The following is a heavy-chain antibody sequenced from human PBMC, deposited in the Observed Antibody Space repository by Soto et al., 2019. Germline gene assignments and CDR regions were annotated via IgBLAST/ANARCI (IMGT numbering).Heavy chain of an antibody. Sequence: GASVKVSCKASGYTLTDYFMHWVRQAPGQGLEWMGWINPNSGGTNYAQKFQGRVTMTRDTSISTAYMELSRLRSDDTAVYYCARDRNGGYCSSTSCLSYYYYGMDVWGQGTTVTVPS. V-gene: IGHV1-2*02. CDR2: INPNSGGT. CDR1: GYTLTDYF. J-gene: IGHJ6*02. D-gene: IGHD2-2*01. CDR3: ARDRNGGYCSSTSCLSYYYYGMDV.